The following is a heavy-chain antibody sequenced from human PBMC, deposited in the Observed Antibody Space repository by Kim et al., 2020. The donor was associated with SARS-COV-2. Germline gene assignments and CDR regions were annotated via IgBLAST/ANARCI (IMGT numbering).Heavy chain of an antibody. V-gene: IGHV3-23*01. J-gene: IGHJ4*02. Sequence: GGSLRLSCAASGFTFSSYAMSWVRQAPGKGLEWVSAISGSGGSTYYADSVKGRFTISRDNSKNTLYLQMNSLRAEDTAVYYCAKDGSGWYGSLYYFDYWGQGTLVTVSS. CDR2: ISGSGGST. D-gene: IGHD6-19*01. CDR1: GFTFSSYA. CDR3: AKDGSGWYGSLYYFDY.